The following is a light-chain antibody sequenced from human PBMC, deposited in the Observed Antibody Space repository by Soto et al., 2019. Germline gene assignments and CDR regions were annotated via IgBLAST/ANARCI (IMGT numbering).Light chain of an antibody. V-gene: IGLV2-14*01. CDR2: EVS. CDR3: TSHRASGV. CDR1: SGDVGGHNH. J-gene: IGLJ1*01. Sequence: QSALTQPASVSGSPGQSITISCTGTSGDVGGHNHVSWYQQHPGKAPRLIIYEVSDRPSGVSNRFSGSKSGNTASLTISGLQAEDEADYYCTSHRASGVFGTGTKVTVL.